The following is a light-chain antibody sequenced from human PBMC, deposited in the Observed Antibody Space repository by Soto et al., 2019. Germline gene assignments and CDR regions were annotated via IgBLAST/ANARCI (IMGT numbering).Light chain of an antibody. V-gene: IGLV2-14*01. Sequence: QSVLTQPASVSGSHGQSITLSCTGTSSDVGGYNYVSWYQQHPGKAPKFMIYDVSNRPSGVSTRFSGSKSGNTASLTISGLQAEDEADYYCNSYTTSNTRQIVFGTGTKVTVL. CDR2: DVS. CDR3: NSYTTSNTRQIV. J-gene: IGLJ1*01. CDR1: SSDVGGYNY.